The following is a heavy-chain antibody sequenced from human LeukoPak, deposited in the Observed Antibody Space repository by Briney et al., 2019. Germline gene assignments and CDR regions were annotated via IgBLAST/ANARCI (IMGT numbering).Heavy chain of an antibody. CDR1: GYTFINNW. D-gene: IGHD3-10*01. Sequence: ASVKVSCKASGYTFINNWMHWVRQAPGQGLEWVGLINPTGTTTLYAQKFQGRVTLTRDMSTSTDYMELRSLRSDDRAVYFCARGHGSGSTSWFDPWGQGTLVTVSS. CDR2: INPTGTTT. CDR3: ARGHGSGSTSWFDP. V-gene: IGHV1-46*01. J-gene: IGHJ5*02.